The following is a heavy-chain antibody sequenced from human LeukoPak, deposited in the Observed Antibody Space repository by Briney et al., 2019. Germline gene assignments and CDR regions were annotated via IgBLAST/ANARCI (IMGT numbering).Heavy chain of an antibody. Sequence: PSETLSLTCAVYGGSFSGYYWSWIRQPPGKGLEWIGEINHSGSTNYNPSLKSRVTISVDTSKNQFSLKLSSVTAADTAVYYCARGSHRAHIYYYYMDVWGKGTTVTVSS. CDR1: GGSFSGYY. D-gene: IGHD1-26*01. V-gene: IGHV4-34*01. CDR2: INHSGST. J-gene: IGHJ6*03. CDR3: ARGSHRAHIYYYYMDV.